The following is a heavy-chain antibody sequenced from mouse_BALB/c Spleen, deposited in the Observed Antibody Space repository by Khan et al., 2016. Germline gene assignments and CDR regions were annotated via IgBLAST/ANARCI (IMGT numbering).Heavy chain of an antibody. V-gene: IGHV1-54*01. CDR3: ASAEGYDVGYAY. Sequence: QVQLQQSGAELVRPGTSVKVSCKASGYAFTNYLIEWVKQRPGQGLEWIGVINPGSGGTNYNEKFKGKATLTADKSSGTAYMQLSSLTSDDSAVDFCASAEGYDVGYAYWGQGTLVTVSA. CDR2: INPGSGGT. J-gene: IGHJ3*01. D-gene: IGHD2-14*01. CDR1: GYAFTNYL.